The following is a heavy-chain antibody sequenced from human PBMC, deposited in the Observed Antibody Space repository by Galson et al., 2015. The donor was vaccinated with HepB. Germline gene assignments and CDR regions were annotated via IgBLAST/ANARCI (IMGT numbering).Heavy chain of an antibody. D-gene: IGHD6-13*01. Sequence: CAISGDSVSSDSAAWNWIRQSPSRGLEWLGRTYYRSKWYNDYAVSVKSRITINADTSKNQFSLQLNSVTPEDTAVYYCARASSSWYPLDYWGQGTLVTVSS. J-gene: IGHJ4*02. CDR1: GDSVSSDSAA. V-gene: IGHV6-1*01. CDR3: ARASSSWYPLDY. CDR2: TYYRSKWYN.